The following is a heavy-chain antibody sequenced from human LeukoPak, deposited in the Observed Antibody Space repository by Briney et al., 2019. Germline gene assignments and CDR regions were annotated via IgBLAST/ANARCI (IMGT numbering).Heavy chain of an antibody. J-gene: IGHJ4*02. CDR1: GGSISSGSYY. CDR3: ARQNYYGSGSYLSFDY. V-gene: IGHV4-39*01. D-gene: IGHD3-10*01. Sequence: SETLSLTCTVSGGSISSGSYYWGWIRQPPGKGLEWIGSINYSGSTYYNPSLKSRVTISVDTSKNQFSLKLSSVTAADTAVNYCARQNYYGSGSYLSFDYWGQGTLVTVSS. CDR2: INYSGST.